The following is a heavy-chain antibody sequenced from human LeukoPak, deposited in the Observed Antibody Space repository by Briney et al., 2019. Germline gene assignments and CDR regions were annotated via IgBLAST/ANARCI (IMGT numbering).Heavy chain of an antibody. Sequence: PSETLSLTCTVSGGSISSYYWSWIRQPAGKGLEWIGRIYTSGSTNYNPSLKSRVTMSVDTSKNQFSLKLSSATAADTAVYYCARERQQLVLAWFDPWGQGTLVTVSS. J-gene: IGHJ5*02. CDR3: ARERQQLVLAWFDP. CDR1: GGSISSYY. V-gene: IGHV4-4*07. D-gene: IGHD6-13*01. CDR2: IYTSGST.